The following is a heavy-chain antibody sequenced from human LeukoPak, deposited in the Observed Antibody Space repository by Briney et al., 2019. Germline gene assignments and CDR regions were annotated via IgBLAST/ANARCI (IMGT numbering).Heavy chain of an antibody. CDR3: ATPYSGGYQGLDI. J-gene: IGHJ3*02. Sequence: SETLSLTCTVSGGSISTNKYYWGWIRQPPGKGLEWIGSIYYSGSTYYNPTLKSRVTIFVDTSKNQFSLMLSSVTAADTAVYYCATPYSGGYQGLDIWGQGTMVTVS. V-gene: IGHV4-39*01. CDR2: IYYSGST. CDR1: GGSISTNKYY. D-gene: IGHD1-26*01.